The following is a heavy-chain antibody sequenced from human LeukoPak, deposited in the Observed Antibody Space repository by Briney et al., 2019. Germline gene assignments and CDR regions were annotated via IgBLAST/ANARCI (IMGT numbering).Heavy chain of an antibody. CDR1: GFTFSSYS. CDR3: ARAAHGAVADH. Sequence: GGSLRLSCAAPGFTFSSYSMNWVRQAPGKGLEWVSSISSSSSYIYYADSVKGRFTISRDNAKNSLYLQMNSLRAEDTAVYYCARAAHGAVADHWGQGTLVTVSS. V-gene: IGHV3-21*01. CDR2: ISSSSSYI. D-gene: IGHD6-19*01. J-gene: IGHJ4*02.